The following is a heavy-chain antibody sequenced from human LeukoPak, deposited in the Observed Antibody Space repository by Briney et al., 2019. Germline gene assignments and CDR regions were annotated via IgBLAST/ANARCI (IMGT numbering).Heavy chain of an antibody. V-gene: IGHV1-18*01. D-gene: IGHD5-24*01. CDR1: GYTFTSYG. J-gene: IGHJ4*02. Sequence: ASVKASCKASGYTFTSYGISWVRQAPGQGLEWMGWISAYNGNTNYAQKLQGRVTMTTDTSTSTAYMELRSLRSDDTAVYYCARVLGRDGYNAGLDYWGQGTLVTVSS. CDR2: ISAYNGNT. CDR3: ARVLGRDGYNAGLDY.